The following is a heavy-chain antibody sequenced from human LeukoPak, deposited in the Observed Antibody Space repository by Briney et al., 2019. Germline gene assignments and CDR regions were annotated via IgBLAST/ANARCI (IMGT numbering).Heavy chain of an antibody. CDR3: AMLAVASSNDY. CDR2: ISYDVSNK. J-gene: IGHJ4*02. Sequence: GGSLRLSCAASGFTFSDYAMNWVRQAPGKGLEWVAFISYDVSNKYYADSVKGRFTMSRDNPKNTLYLQMNSLRAEDTAVYYCAMLAVASSNDYWGQGTLVTVSS. V-gene: IGHV3-30-3*01. CDR1: GFTFSDYA. D-gene: IGHD6-19*01.